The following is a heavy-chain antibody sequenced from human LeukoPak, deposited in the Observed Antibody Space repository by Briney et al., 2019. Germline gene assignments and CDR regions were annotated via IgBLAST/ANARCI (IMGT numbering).Heavy chain of an antibody. CDR2: IYPGDSDT. V-gene: IGHV5-51*01. CDR3: ARPGYCSSTSCYDVFFDY. D-gene: IGHD2-2*01. Sequence: GESLKISCKGSGYSFTSYWIGWVRQLPGKGLEWMGIIYPGDSDTRYSPSFQGQVTISADKAISTAYLQWSSLKASDTAMYYCARPGYCSSTSCYDVFFDYWGQGTLVTVSS. J-gene: IGHJ4*02. CDR1: GYSFTSYW.